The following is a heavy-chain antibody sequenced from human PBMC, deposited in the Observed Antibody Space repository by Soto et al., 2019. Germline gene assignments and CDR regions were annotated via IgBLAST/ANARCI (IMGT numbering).Heavy chain of an antibody. V-gene: IGHV1-18*01. J-gene: IGHJ6*02. CDR1: SYVFVNYG. CDR2: ISPYTGNT. CDR3: VMVDNYVAPTPQDV. Sequence: QVQLVQSGDGVKKPGASVKVSCKASSYVFVNYGIAWVRQAPGQGLEWMGWISPYTGNTHSATKVQGRLTMTTDTSTSTAYMDLGSLTSDDTAVYYCVMVDNYVAPTPQDVWGQGTTVIVSS. D-gene: IGHD3-16*01.